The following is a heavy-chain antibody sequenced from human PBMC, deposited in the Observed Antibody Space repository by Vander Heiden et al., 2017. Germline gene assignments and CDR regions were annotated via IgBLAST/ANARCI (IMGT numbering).Heavy chain of an antibody. V-gene: IGHV1-24*01. J-gene: IGHJ4*02. CDR1: GYILTELS. Sequence: QVQLVQSGAEVRKPGASVKVSCKVSGYILTELSMHWVRQAPGKGLDWMGGFDPDDGKTIYAQNLQGRVTTTEDTSTNTAYMELSSLRSEDTAVYYCATLPYFYDSSTYGSFDFWGQGTLVTVSS. CDR2: FDPDDGKT. CDR3: ATLPYFYDSSTYGSFDF. D-gene: IGHD3-22*01.